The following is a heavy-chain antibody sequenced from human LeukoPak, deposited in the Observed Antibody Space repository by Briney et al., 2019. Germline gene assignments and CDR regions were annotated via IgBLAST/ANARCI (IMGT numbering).Heavy chain of an antibody. CDR1: GGSISSYY. V-gene: IGHV4-59*08. CDR2: IYYSGST. J-gene: IGHJ4*02. CDR3: ARQGGYYPTGY. Sequence: SETLSLTCTVSGGSISSYYWSWIRQPPGKGLEWIGYIYYSGSTNYNPSLKSRVTISVDTSKNQFSLKLSSVTAADTAVYYCARQGGYYPTGYWGQGTLVTVSS. D-gene: IGHD3-22*01.